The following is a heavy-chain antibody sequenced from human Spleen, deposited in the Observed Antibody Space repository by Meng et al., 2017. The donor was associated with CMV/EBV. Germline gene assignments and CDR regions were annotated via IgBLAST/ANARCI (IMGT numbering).Heavy chain of an antibody. J-gene: IGHJ6*02. D-gene: IGHD3-22*01. V-gene: IGHV4-38-2*02. CDR1: GYSISSGYY. CDR3: ARVPSISYYYDSSGYYLPRFYYYHGMDV. CDR2: IYHSGST. Sequence: GSLRLSCTVSGYSISSGYYWGWIRQPPGKGLEWIGSIYHSGSTYYNPSLKSRVTISVDTSKNQFSLKLSSVTAADTAVYYCARVPSISYYYDSSGYYLPRFYYYHGMDVWGQGTTVTVSS.